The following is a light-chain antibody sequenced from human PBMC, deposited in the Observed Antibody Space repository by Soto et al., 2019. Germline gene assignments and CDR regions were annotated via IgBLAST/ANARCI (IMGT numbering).Light chain of an antibody. CDR3: QQYGSSPYT. CDR2: GAS. J-gene: IGKJ2*01. Sequence: EIVLTQSQCTLSLSLGDRGTLACRASQSVDSSYFDWYQQKSGQAPRLRIFGASFRATGIPDRFSGSGSGTDFTLTVSRLEPEDFAVYYCQQYGSSPYTFGQGTRLEI. V-gene: IGKV3-20*01. CDR1: QSVDSSY.